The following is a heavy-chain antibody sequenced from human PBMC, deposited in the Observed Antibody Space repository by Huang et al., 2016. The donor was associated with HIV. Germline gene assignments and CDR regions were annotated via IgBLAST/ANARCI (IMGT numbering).Heavy chain of an antibody. CDR2: INHSGST. V-gene: IGHV4-34*01. D-gene: IGHD2-21*01. J-gene: IGHJ2*01. Sequence: QVQLQQWGAGLLKPSETLSLTCAVYGGSFTIYYWTWIRQSPGKGLEWIGEINHSGSTNYNPSLKSRVTLSVDTSKNQFSLKWTSLTAADTAVYYCARGSGALWWSPEGYFDLWGRGTLVTVSS. CDR1: GGSFTIYY. CDR3: ARGSGALWWSPEGYFDL.